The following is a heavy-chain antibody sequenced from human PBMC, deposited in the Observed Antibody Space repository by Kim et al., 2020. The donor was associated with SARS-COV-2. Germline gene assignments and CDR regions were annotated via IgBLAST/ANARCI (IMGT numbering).Heavy chain of an antibody. CDR1: GYTFTSYY. J-gene: IGHJ6*02. D-gene: IGHD6-13*01. CDR3: ARYRVQQPLRSPYDLDV. V-gene: IGHV1-46*01. CDR2: INPSGGST. Sequence: ASVKVSCKASGYTFTSYYMHWVRQAPGQGLEWMGIINPSGGSTSYAQKFQGRVTMTRDTSTSTVYMELSSLRSEDTAVYYCARYRVQQPLRSPYDLDVWGQGTTVTVSS.